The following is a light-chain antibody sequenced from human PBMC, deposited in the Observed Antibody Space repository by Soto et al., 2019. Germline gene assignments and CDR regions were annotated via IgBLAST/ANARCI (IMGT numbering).Light chain of an antibody. CDR1: QSVSSF. Sequence: DIVLTQSLVTLSLSRGAGATLSCRASQSVSSFLARYQQKPGQAPRLLIYDASNMATGIPARFSGSGSGTDFTLTISSLEPEDFAVYYCQQHTIWPLTFGGGTKVDI. V-gene: IGKV3-11*01. J-gene: IGKJ4*01. CDR3: QQHTIWPLT. CDR2: DAS.